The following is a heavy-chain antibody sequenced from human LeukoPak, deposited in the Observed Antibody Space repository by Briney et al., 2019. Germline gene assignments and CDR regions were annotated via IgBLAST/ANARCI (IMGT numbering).Heavy chain of an antibody. Sequence: PGGTLRLSCAASGFTFSSYGMSWVRQAPGKGLEWVSAISGSGGSTYYADSVKGRFTIFRDNSKNTLYLQMNSLRAGDTAMYYCARLLPYSYFDYWGQGTLVTVSS. CDR3: ARLLPYSYFDY. CDR2: ISGSGGST. V-gene: IGHV3-23*01. J-gene: IGHJ4*02. CDR1: GFTFSSYG. D-gene: IGHD3-10*01.